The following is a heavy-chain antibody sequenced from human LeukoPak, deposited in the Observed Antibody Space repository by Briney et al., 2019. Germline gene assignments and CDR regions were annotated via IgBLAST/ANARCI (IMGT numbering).Heavy chain of an antibody. V-gene: IGHV5-51*01. CDR2: IYPGDSDT. CDR3: ARVGIAVAGTFSDYYYGMDV. CDR1: GYSFTSYW. Sequence: GASLKISCKGSGYSFTSYWIGWVRQMPGKGLEWMGIIYPGDSDTRYSPSFQGQVTISADKSISTAYLQWSSLKASDTAMYYCARVGIAVAGTFSDYYYGMDVWGQGTTVTVSS. J-gene: IGHJ6*02. D-gene: IGHD6-19*01.